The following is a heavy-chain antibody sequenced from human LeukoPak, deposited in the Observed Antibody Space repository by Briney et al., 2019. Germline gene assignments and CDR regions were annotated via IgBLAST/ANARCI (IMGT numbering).Heavy chain of an antibody. CDR2: ISSSSSTI. V-gene: IGHV3-48*01. J-gene: IGHJ4*02. Sequence: GGSLRLSCAASGFTFSSYSMNWVRQAPGKGLEWVPYISSSSSTIYYADSVKGRFTISRDNAKNSLYLQMNSLRTEDTAVYYCARTLAYGDLTDYWGQGTLVTVSS. CDR3: ARTLAYGDLTDY. D-gene: IGHD4-17*01. CDR1: GFTFSSYS.